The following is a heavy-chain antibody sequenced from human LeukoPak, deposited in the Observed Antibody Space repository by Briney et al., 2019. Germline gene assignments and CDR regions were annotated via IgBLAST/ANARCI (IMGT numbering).Heavy chain of an antibody. V-gene: IGHV3-23*01. J-gene: IGHJ4*02. D-gene: IGHD6-19*01. CDR3: AKDHRSSGWYN. CDR2: ISGSGGST. Sequence: GGSLRLSCAASGFTFSSYAMSWVRQAPGKGLEWVSGISGSGGSTYYADSVKGRFTISRDNSKNTLYLQMNSLRAEDTAVYYCAKDHRSSGWYNWGQGTLVTVSS. CDR1: GFTFSSYA.